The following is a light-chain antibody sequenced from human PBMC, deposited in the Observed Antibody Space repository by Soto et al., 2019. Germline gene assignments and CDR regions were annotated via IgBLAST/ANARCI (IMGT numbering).Light chain of an antibody. V-gene: IGLV2-8*01. Sequence: QSVPTQPPSASGSPGQSVTFSCTGTSSDVGGYNYVSWYQQYPGKAPKLMIYEVYKRPSGVPDRFSGSKSGNTASLTVSWLQPEDEADYYCSAYAGSSTWVFGGGTKLTVL. J-gene: IGLJ2*01. CDR2: EVY. CDR1: SSDVGGYNY. CDR3: SAYAGSSTWV.